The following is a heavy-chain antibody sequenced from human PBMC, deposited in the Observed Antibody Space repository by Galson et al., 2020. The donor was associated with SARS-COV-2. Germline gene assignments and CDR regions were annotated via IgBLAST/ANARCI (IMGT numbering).Heavy chain of an antibody. CDR3: ARAPITMIVVVNAFDI. J-gene: IGHJ3*02. CDR2: IYYSGST. Sequence: SETLSLTCTVSGGSISSGGYYWSWIHQHPGKGLEWIGYIYYSGSTYYNPSLKSRVTISVDTSKNQFSLKLSSVTAADTAVYYCARAPITMIVVVNAFDIWGQVTMVTVSS. CDR1: GGSISSGGYY. D-gene: IGHD3-22*01. V-gene: IGHV4-31*03.